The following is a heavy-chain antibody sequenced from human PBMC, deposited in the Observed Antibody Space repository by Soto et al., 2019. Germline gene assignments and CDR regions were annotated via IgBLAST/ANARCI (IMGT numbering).Heavy chain of an antibody. CDR3: AKDQIAGAGISPRAHGIDY. CDR2: ISGSGGTT. V-gene: IGHV3-23*01. D-gene: IGHD6-19*01. CDR1: GFTFSSYA. Sequence: EVQLLESGGGLVQPGGSLRLSCAASGFTFSSYAMSWVRQAPGKGLEWVSGISGSGGTTSYADSVKGRFTITRDNSKNTVYLQMNSLRAEDTAVYYCAKDQIAGAGISPRAHGIDYWGQGKLVTVSS. J-gene: IGHJ4*02.